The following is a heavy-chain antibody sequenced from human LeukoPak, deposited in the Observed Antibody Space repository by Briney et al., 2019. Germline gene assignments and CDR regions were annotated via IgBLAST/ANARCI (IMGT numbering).Heavy chain of an antibody. CDR1: GYTFTSYG. V-gene: IGHV1-18*01. Sequence: ASVKVSCRASGYTFTSYGISWVRQAPGQGLEWMGWISAYNGNTNYAQKLQGRVTMTTDTSTSTAYMELRSLRSDDTAVYYCARVAVVVPAAEWDLDYWGQGTLVTVSS. CDR3: ARVAVVVPAAEWDLDY. D-gene: IGHD2-2*01. J-gene: IGHJ4*02. CDR2: ISAYNGNT.